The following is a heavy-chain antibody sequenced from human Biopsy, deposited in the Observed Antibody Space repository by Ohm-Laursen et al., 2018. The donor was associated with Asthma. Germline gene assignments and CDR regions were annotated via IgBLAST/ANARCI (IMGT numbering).Heavy chain of an antibody. CDR1: GFTFTKYA. D-gene: IGHD2-8*01. CDR2: IKKDGSEK. CDR3: ARGGYCTSPTCPWGRYATDV. J-gene: IGHJ6*02. V-gene: IGHV3-7*04. Sequence: SLRLSCSASGFTFTKYAMTWVRQAPGKGLEWVANIKKDGSEKYYVDSVKGRFIISRDNAKNSLYLDMNSLRTGDTAVYYCARGGYCTSPTCPWGRYATDVWGQGTTVTVSS.